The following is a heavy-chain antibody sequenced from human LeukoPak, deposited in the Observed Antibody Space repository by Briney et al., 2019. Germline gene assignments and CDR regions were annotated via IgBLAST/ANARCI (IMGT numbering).Heavy chain of an antibody. J-gene: IGHJ3*02. V-gene: IGHV4-31*03. Sequence: SETLSLTCTVSGGPISSGGYYWSWIRQHPGKGLEWIGYIYYSGDTFYNPSLESRVTISVDTSKNQFSLKLSSVTAADTAVYYCAREPYYYDSSGYRFFDAFDIWGQGTMVTVAP. D-gene: IGHD3-22*01. CDR3: AREPYYYDSSGYRFFDAFDI. CDR1: GGPISSGGYY. CDR2: IYYSGDT.